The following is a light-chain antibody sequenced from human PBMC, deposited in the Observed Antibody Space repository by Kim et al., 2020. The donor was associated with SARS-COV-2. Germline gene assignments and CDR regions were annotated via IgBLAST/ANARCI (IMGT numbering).Light chain of an antibody. CDR2: GAT. Sequence: DIQVTQSPSSLSASLGDRVTITCRTSQSIDNYFNWYQQQPGKAPKLLIYGATNLQSGVPSRFSGSGSGTEFSLSLSGVQPRDSATYYCQQSYSTPWTFGQGTKLEIK. V-gene: IGKV1-39*01. CDR1: QSIDNY. J-gene: IGKJ2*02. CDR3: QQSYSTPWT.